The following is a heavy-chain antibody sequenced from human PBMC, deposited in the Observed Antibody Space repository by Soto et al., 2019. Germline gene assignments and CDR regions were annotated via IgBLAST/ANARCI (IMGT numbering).Heavy chain of an antibody. CDR1: GGSISSYY. V-gene: IGHV4-4*07. CDR2: IYTSGST. CDR3: ARDGTPQYYYGMDV. Sequence: QVQLQESGPGLVKPSETLSLTCTVSGGSISSYYWSWIRQPAGKGLEWIGRIYTSGSTNYNPSLKVRDTMSVDTSKNQSSMRLSSVTAADTAVYYCARDGTPQYYYGMDVWGQGTTVTVSS. J-gene: IGHJ6*02. D-gene: IGHD1-26*01.